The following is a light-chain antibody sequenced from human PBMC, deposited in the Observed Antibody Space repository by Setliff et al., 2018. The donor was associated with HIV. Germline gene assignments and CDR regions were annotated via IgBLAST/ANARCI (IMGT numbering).Light chain of an antibody. CDR3: SSYAGSSYV. CDR1: SSDVGGYNY. V-gene: IGLV2-8*01. Sequence: QSVLTQSPSASGSPGQSVTISCTGTSSDVGGYNYVSWHQQHPGKAPKVIIYEVSKRPSGVPDRFSGSKSGNTASLTVSGLQAEDEADYYCSSYAGSSYVFGSGTKATV. J-gene: IGLJ1*01. CDR2: EVS.